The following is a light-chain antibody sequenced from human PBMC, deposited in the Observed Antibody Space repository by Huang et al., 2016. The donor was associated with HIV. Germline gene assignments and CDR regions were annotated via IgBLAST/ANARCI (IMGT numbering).Light chain of an antibody. J-gene: IGKJ1*01. CDR3: QKYDSVPRT. CDR2: AAS. CDR1: QDIKNY. Sequence: DIQMTQYPSSLSASVGDRVTITCRASQDIKNYLAWYQQKAGQVPKLLIYAASSLQSGVQSRFSGSGSGTDFTLSITSLQPEDVAIYYCQKYDSVPRTFGQGTKVDIK. V-gene: IGKV1-27*01.